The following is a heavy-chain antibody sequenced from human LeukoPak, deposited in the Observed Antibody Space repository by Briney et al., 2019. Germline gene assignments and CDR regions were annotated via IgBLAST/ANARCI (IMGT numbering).Heavy chain of an antibody. CDR2: ISASGTT. V-gene: IGHV4-4*07. CDR3: TKGSSYNWNLFDH. J-gene: IGHJ4*02. CDR1: GGSMSDFY. D-gene: IGHD1-20*01. Sequence: SETLSLTCTVSGGSMSDFYWSWIRQPAGKGLEWIGRISASGTTDYNPSLKRRLTMSVDTSKNQVSLRLSSVTAADTAMYYCTKGSSYNWNLFDHWGEGALVTVSS.